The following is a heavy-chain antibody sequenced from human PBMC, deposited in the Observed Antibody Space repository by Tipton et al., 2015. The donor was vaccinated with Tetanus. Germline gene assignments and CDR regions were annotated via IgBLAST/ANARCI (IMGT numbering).Heavy chain of an antibody. CDR1: GDSVSSNSAA. CDR3: ARRANGPAKNGSSGYSDY. CDR2: TYYRSKWYN. J-gene: IGHJ4*02. D-gene: IGHD3-22*01. Sequence: GLVKPSQTLSLTCAISGDSVSSNSAAWNWIRQSPSRGLEWLGRTYYRSKWYNDYAVSVKSRITINPDTSKNQFSLKLSSVTAADTAVYYCARRANGPAKNGSSGYSDYWGQGTLVTVSS. V-gene: IGHV6-1*01.